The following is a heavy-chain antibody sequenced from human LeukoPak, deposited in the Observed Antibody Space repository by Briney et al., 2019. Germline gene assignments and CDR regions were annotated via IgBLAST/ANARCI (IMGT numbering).Heavy chain of an antibody. Sequence: GGALRLSWAASGFTFSSYSMNWVRQAPGKGLEWVSSISSSSYIYYADSVKGRFTIPRDNAKNSLYLQMNSLRAEDTAVYYCARSHYDFWSGYSAGFDPWGQGTLVTVSS. CDR3: ARSHYDFWSGYSAGFDP. CDR1: GFTFSSYS. D-gene: IGHD3-3*01. CDR2: ISSSSYI. V-gene: IGHV3-21*01. J-gene: IGHJ5*02.